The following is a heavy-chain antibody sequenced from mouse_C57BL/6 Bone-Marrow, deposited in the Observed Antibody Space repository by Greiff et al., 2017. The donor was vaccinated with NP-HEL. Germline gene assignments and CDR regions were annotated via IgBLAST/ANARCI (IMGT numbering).Heavy chain of an antibody. CDR3: ARSYYYGSKPWWYFDV. V-gene: IGHV2-9-1*01. J-gene: IGHJ1*03. D-gene: IGHD1-1*01. Sequence: QVTLKVSGPGLVAPSQSLSITCTVSGFSLTSYAISWVRQPPGKGLEWLGVIWTGGGTNYNSALKSRLSISKDNSKSQVFLKMNSLQTDDTARYYCARSYYYGSKPWWYFDVWGTGTTVTVSS. CDR2: IWTGGGT. CDR1: GFSLTSYA.